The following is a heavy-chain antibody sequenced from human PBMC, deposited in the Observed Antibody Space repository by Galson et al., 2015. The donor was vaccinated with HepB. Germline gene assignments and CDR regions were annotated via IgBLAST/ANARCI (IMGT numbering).Heavy chain of an antibody. V-gene: IGHV3-69-1*01. CDR3: ARGRDYAFDI. CDR1: GINVNNDA. CDR2: ISTSGVV. Sequence: SLRLSCAASGINVNNDAIDWVRLAPGKGLEWLSFISTSGVVSYADSVKGRLTISRDTVKNSLYLQMNSLRAEDTAMYYCARGRDYAFDIWGLGTMVTVSS. J-gene: IGHJ3*02. D-gene: IGHD3-16*01.